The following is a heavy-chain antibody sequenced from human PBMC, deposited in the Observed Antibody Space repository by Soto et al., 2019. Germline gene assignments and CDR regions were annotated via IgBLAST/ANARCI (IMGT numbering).Heavy chain of an antibody. J-gene: IGHJ4*02. V-gene: IGHV3-30*18. CDR3: AKEQYGAGSDFDY. CDR2: ISYDGSNK. Sequence: GGSLRLSCAASGFTFSSYGMHWVRQTPGKGLEWVAFISYDGSNKYYADSVKGRFTISRDNSKNTLYLQMNSLRAEDTAVFYCAKEQYGAGSDFDYWGQGTLVTVSS. D-gene: IGHD3-10*01. CDR1: GFTFSSYG.